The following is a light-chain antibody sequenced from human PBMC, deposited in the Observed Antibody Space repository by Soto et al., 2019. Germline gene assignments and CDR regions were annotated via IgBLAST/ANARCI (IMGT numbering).Light chain of an antibody. CDR3: QKYGSSLWK. V-gene: IGKV1-5*01. J-gene: IGKJ1*01. CDR1: QSISSW. Sequence: DIQITHSPSTLSESVVDRVTITCLASQSISSWLAWYQQKPGKAPKLLIYDASSLESGVPSRFSGSGSGTEFTLTISRLEPEDFAVYYCQKYGSSLWKFGQGTKVDIK. CDR2: DAS.